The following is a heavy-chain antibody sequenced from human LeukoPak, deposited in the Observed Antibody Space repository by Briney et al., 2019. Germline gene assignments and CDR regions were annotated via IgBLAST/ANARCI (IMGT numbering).Heavy chain of an antibody. V-gene: IGHV5-51*01. J-gene: IGHJ6*03. Sequence: GESLKISCKGSGYSFTSYWIGWVRQMPGKGLEWMGIIYPGDSDTRYSPSFQGQVTISADKSISTAFLQWSSLKASDTAMYYCARQQVYGITAAGPAISYYYYYMYVWGKGTTVTISS. CDR1: GYSFTSYW. CDR2: IYPGDSDT. D-gene: IGHD6-13*01. CDR3: ARQQVYGITAAGPAISYYYYYMYV.